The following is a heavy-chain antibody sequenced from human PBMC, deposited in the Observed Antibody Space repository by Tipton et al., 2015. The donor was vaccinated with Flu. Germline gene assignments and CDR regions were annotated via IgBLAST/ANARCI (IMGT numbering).Heavy chain of an antibody. J-gene: IGHJ4*02. CDR1: GYGFTSYW. Sequence: VQLVQSGAEVKKPGESLKISCKGSGYGFTSYWIGWVRQMPGKGLEWMGIIYPGDSDTRYSPSFQGQVTIPADKSISTAYLQWSSLKASDTAMYYCVRHYISYCGGDCYSLLDYWGQGTLATVSS. V-gene: IGHV5-51*03. D-gene: IGHD2-21*02. CDR3: VRHYISYCGGDCYSLLDY. CDR2: IYPGDSDT.